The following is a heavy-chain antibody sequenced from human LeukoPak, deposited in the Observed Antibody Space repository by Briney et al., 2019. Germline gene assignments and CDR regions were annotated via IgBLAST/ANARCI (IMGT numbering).Heavy chain of an antibody. CDR2: INPNSGGT. J-gene: IGHJ5*02. CDR1: GYTFTGYY. Sequence: GASVKVSCKASGYTFTGYYMHWVRQAPGQGLEWMGWINPNSGGTNYAQKFQGRVTMTRDTSISTAYMELSRLRSDDTAVYYCARDPQYCSSTSCYTFSRRLDNWFDPWAREPWSPSPQ. CDR3: ARDPQYCSSTSCYTFSRRLDNWFDP. V-gene: IGHV1-2*02. D-gene: IGHD2-2*02.